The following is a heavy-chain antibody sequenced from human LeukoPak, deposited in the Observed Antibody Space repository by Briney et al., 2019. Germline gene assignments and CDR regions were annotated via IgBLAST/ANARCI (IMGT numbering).Heavy chain of an antibody. CDR1: GDSISSASYY. V-gene: IGHV4-39*07. CDR3: VRDNGGSDY. D-gene: IGHD2-8*01. CDR2: IYYTGST. J-gene: IGHJ4*02. Sequence: PSETLSLTCSVSGDSISSASYYWGWIRQPPGKGLEWIASIYYTGSTYYNPSLESRVTISIDTSKNQFSLKVNPVTAADTAMYYCVRDNGGSDYWGQGTLVTVSS.